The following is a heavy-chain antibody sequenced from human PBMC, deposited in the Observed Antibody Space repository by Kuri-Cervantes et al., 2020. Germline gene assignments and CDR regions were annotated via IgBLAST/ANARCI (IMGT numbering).Heavy chain of an antibody. D-gene: IGHD3-22*01. J-gene: IGHJ1*01. CDR1: GFTFSSYA. Sequence: GGSLRLSCAASGFTFSSYAMSWVRQAPGKGLEWVSAISGSDGVTYYADSVKGRFTISRDNSKNTLYLQMNSLSAEDTAVYYCAKSGGSASYYEYFQHWGQGTLVTVSS. V-gene: IGHV3-23*01. CDR2: ISGSDGVT. CDR3: AKSGGSASYYEYFQH.